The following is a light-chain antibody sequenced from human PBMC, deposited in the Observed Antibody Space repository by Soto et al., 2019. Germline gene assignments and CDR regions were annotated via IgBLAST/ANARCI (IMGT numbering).Light chain of an antibody. CDR3: QQYFTTPIT. Sequence: EMVLTQSPATLSLSPGERATLPCRASQSVSSNLAWYQQKPGQAPKVLIYRASSRATGIPDRFSGSGSGTDFTLTISTLQAEDVAIYHCQQYFTTPITFGQGTRLEIK. J-gene: IGKJ5*01. V-gene: IGKV3D-15*01. CDR1: QSVSSN. CDR2: RAS.